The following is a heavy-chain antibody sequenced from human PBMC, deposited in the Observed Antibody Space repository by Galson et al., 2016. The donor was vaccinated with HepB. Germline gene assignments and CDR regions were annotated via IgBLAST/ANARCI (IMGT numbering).Heavy chain of an antibody. Sequence: SLRLSCAASGFSFSTYSMNWVRQTPGKGVEWVSFINPSGDTKYYADSVKGRFTISRDNVKKSLYLQMSSLRHEDTAVYFCAGDFEPWGQGTLVTVSS. J-gene: IGHJ5*02. CDR3: AGDFEP. CDR1: GFSFSTYS. V-gene: IGHV3-48*02. CDR2: INPSGDTK.